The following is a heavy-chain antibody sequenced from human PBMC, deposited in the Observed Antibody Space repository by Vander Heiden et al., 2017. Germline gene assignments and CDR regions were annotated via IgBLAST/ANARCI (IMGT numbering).Heavy chain of an antibody. CDR3: AKAYSSSWYEGDY. CDR1: GFPFSSHA. Sequence: EVQLLESGGGLVQPGGSLRLSSAGSGFPFSSHAMSWVRQAPGKGLEWVSAISGSGGSTYNADAVKGRFTISRDNSKNTLYLQMNSLRAEDTAVYYCAKAYSSSWYEGDYWGQGTLVTVSS. J-gene: IGHJ4*02. CDR2: ISGSGGST. D-gene: IGHD6-13*01. V-gene: IGHV3-23*01.